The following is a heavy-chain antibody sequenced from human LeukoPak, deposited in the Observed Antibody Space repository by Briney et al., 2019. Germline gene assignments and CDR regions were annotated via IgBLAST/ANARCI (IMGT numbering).Heavy chain of an antibody. CDR2: IYHDDSDT. CDR3: ARPNITSYYDSRGYDGFDV. D-gene: IGHD3-22*01. V-gene: IGHV5-51*01. Sequence: GESLKISCKGSGYRFSTYWIAWVRQMPGRGLEWMGIIYHDDSDTRYSPSFQGQVTISADKSVSTAYLQWSSLKASDTAIYYCARPNITSYYDSRGYDGFDVWGQGTMVTVSS. CDR1: GYRFSTYW. J-gene: IGHJ3*01.